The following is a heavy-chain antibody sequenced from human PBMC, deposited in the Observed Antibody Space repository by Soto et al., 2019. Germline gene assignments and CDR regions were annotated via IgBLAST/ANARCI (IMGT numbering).Heavy chain of an antibody. CDR1: GGSVRAPDW. J-gene: IGHJ5*01. V-gene: IGHV4-4*02. CDR2: VHISGHS. Sequence: SETLSLTCTLSGGSVRAPDWWNWVRQSPDKGLEWIAEVHISGHSNYNPSLRSRVSVSIDSSKNQFYLNLDSVTAADTAIYYCARVRQGCSSNNCYFDPWGQGTQVTVSS. D-gene: IGHD1-1*01. CDR3: ARVRQGCSSNNCYFDP.